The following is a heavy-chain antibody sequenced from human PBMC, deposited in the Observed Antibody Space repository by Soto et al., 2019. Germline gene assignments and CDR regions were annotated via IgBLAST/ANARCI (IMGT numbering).Heavy chain of an antibody. CDR2: MEPSTGRT. Sequence: ASVKVSCKASGYSFTSLDINWVRQTAGQGLEWMGWMEPSTGRTGYAQKFQGRVTMTRDTSLNTAYMELTTLTSDDTAFYYCARGVSAGVDYWGQGTLVTVSS. D-gene: IGHD1-26*01. CDR3: ARGVSAGVDY. V-gene: IGHV1-8*01. J-gene: IGHJ4*02. CDR1: GYSFTSLD.